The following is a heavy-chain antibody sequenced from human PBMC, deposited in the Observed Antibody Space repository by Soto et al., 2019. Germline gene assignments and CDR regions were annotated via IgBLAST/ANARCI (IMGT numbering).Heavy chain of an antibody. CDR2: ISGSGGST. CDR1: GFTFSSYA. CDR3: AKDKQIPWFGELFR. V-gene: IGHV3-23*01. J-gene: IGHJ4*02. D-gene: IGHD3-10*01. Sequence: LRLSCAASGFTFSSYAMSWVRQAPGKGLEWVSAISGSGGSTYHADSVKGRFTISRDNSKNTLYLQMNSLRAEDTAVYYCAKDKQIPWFGELFRWGQGTLVTVSS.